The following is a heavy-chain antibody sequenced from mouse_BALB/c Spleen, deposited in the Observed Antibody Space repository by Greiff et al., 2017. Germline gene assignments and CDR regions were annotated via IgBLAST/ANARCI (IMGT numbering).Heavy chain of an antibody. CDR1: GFTFSSYA. Sequence: EVQLQESGGGLVKPGGSLKLSCAASGFTFSSYAMSWVRQTPEKRLEWVASISSGGSTYYPDSVKGRFTISRDNARNILYLQMSSLRSEDTAMYYCARDGQFSYYYAMDYWGQGTSVTVSA. J-gene: IGHJ4*01. CDR3: ARDGQFSYYYAMDY. D-gene: IGHD6-2*01. V-gene: IGHV5-6-5*01. CDR2: ISSGGST.